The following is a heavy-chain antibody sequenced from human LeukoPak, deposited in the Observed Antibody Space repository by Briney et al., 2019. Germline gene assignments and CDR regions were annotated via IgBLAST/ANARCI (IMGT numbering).Heavy chain of an antibody. CDR1: GYTFSNAW. CDR2: ISAFGGST. V-gene: IGHV3-23*01. D-gene: IGHD6-13*01. J-gene: IGHJ6*02. Sequence: GGSLRLFCAASGYTFSNAWMSWIRQAPGKGLEWVSGISAFGGSTYYADSVKGRFTISKDKSKNTLFLQMNGLRAEDTAVYFCAKAIVAAGFSYYYYAMDVWGHGTTVIVSS. CDR3: AKAIVAAGFSYYYYAMDV.